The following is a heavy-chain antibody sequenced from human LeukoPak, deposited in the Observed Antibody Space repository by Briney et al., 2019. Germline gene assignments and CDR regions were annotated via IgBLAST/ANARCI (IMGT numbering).Heavy chain of an antibody. J-gene: IGHJ4*02. CDR3: AREPPLVGVIMFGTDY. Sequence: SGGSLRLSCAASGFSFSATWMHWVRHSPGKGLVWVARITSDGFSTTYAESVKGRFTISRDNAKNTLYLQMNSLRAEDTAVYYCAREPPLVGVIMFGTDYWGQGTLVTVSS. CDR1: GFSFSATW. D-gene: IGHD3-10*01. V-gene: IGHV3-74*03. CDR2: ITSDGFST.